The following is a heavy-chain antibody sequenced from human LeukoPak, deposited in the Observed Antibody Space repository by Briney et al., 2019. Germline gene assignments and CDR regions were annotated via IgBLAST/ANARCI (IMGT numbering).Heavy chain of an antibody. Sequence: GGSLRLSCAASGFTFSSYSMNWVRQAPGKGLEWVSSISSSSYIYYADPARGRFTISRDNAKNSLYLQMNSLRAEDTAVYYCARASFVGYYYYMDVWGKGTTVTVSS. CDR3: ARASFVGYYYYMDV. CDR1: GFTFSSYS. CDR2: ISSSSYI. V-gene: IGHV3-21*01. D-gene: IGHD2-15*01. J-gene: IGHJ6*03.